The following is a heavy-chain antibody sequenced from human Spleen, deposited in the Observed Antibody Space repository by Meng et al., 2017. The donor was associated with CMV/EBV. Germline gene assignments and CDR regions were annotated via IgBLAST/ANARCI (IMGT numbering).Heavy chain of an antibody. CDR3: ARPGRVTGGAFDI. CDR2: ISSSGNDK. V-gene: IGHV3-11*01. J-gene: IGHJ3*02. D-gene: IGHD7-27*01. Sequence: GESLKISCAASGFTFIDHYMSWIRQAPGKGLEWISYISSSGNDKYYADSVKGRFAISRDNAKNSLYLQMNSLRAEDTAMYYCARPGRVTGGAFDIWGQGTMVTVSS. CDR1: GFTFIDHY.